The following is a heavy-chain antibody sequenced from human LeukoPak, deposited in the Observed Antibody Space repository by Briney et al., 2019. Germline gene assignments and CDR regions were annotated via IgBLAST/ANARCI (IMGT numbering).Heavy chain of an antibody. CDR3: ARDMGASSSWYYFDY. Sequence: PSETLSLTCTVSGGSISSYYWSWIRQPAGKGLEWIGRIYTSGSTNYNPSLKSRVTISVDTSKNQFSLKLSSVTAADTAVYYCARDMGASSSWYYFDYWGQGTLVTVSS. CDR2: IYTSGST. CDR1: GGSISSYY. J-gene: IGHJ4*02. D-gene: IGHD6-13*01. V-gene: IGHV4-4*07.